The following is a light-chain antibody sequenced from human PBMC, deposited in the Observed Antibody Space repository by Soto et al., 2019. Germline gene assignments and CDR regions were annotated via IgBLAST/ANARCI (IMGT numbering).Light chain of an antibody. Sequence: EIVLTQSPDTLSLSPGERATLSCRASQSVSSSFLAWYQQKPGQAPRLLIYRASSRATGIPDRFTGSGSGTDFTLTNSRLEPEDSAVYYCQQYESSPLTFGGGTKVEIK. CDR1: QSVSSSF. V-gene: IGKV3-20*01. CDR2: RAS. J-gene: IGKJ4*01. CDR3: QQYESSPLT.